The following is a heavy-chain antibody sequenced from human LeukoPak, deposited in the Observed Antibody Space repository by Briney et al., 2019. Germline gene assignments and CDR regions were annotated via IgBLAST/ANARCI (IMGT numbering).Heavy chain of an antibody. Sequence: SVKVSCKASGYTFTSYAISWVRQAPGQGLEWMGGIIPIFGTANYAQKFQGRVTITADESTSTAYMELSSLRSEDTAVYYCARDPQYYYDSSGYYQFGYFDYWGQGTLVTVSS. J-gene: IGHJ4*02. V-gene: IGHV1-69*13. D-gene: IGHD3-22*01. CDR3: ARDPQYYYDSSGYYQFGYFDY. CDR1: GYTFTSYA. CDR2: IIPIFGTA.